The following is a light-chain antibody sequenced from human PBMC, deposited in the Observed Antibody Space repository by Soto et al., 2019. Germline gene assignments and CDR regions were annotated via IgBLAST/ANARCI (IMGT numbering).Light chain of an antibody. CDR2: EVS. V-gene: IGLV2-14*01. CDR3: GSYTGSIYV. CDR1: SSDVGGYKF. J-gene: IGLJ1*01. Sequence: QSALTQPASVSGSPGQSITISCTGTSSDVGGYKFVSWYQQHPGKAPKLMIYEVSNRPSGVSSRFSGSKSGNTASLTISGLQAEDEADYYCGSYTGSIYVFGPGTKVTLL.